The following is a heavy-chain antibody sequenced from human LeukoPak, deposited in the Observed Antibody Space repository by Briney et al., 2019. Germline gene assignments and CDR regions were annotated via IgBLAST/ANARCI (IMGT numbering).Heavy chain of an antibody. D-gene: IGHD3-22*01. CDR1: GFTLSTNA. Sequence: GGSLRLSCLTSGFTLSTNAMSWVRQAPGKGLEWISGISGSGASTYYADSVKGRFTISRDKTKNTLYLQMNSLRAEDTAVYYCAKSSYYDASGYYREYYFDSWGQGTLVTVSS. CDR3: AKSSYYDASGYYREYYFDS. J-gene: IGHJ4*02. V-gene: IGHV3-23*01. CDR2: ISGSGAST.